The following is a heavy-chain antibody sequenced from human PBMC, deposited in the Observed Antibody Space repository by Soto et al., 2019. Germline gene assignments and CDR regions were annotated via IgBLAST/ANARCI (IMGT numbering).Heavy chain of an antibody. D-gene: IGHD4-17*01. CDR2: VSAHTGDS. V-gene: IGHV1-18*01. CDR1: GYPLGGYA. J-gene: IGHJ4*02. CDR3: ARPSTSYGDYGWSLAY. Sequence: QVQLVQSGAEVKKPGASVKVSCKASGYPLGGYAIGWVRQAPGQGLEWMGWVSAHTGDSGYAQRFQGRVTLTTETSTSTAYMELRGLRSDDTAVYYCARPSTSYGDYGWSLAYWGQGTLVTVSS.